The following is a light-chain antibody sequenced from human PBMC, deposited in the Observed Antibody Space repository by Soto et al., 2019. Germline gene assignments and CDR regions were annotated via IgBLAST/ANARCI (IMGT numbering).Light chain of an antibody. Sequence: QMTQSPSSLSASIGDRATITCRASQGIGTYLAWYQQRPGKVPQLLISAASTLQSGVPSRFSGSGSGTDFTLTINSLQPEDVAIYYCQKYNRAPLTFGGGTKVE. V-gene: IGKV1-27*01. CDR3: QKYNRAPLT. CDR2: AAS. J-gene: IGKJ4*01. CDR1: QGIGTY.